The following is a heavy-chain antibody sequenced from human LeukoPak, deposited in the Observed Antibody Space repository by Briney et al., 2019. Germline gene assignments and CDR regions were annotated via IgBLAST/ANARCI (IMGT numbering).Heavy chain of an antibody. V-gene: IGHV4-59*08. CDR3: ARLGYSYGPFDY. CDR1: GGSISSYY. Sequence: SETLSLTCTVSGGSISSYYWSWIRQPPGKGLEWIGYIYYSGSTNYNPSLKSRVTISVDTSKNQFSLKLSSVTAANTAVYYCARLGYSYGPFDYWGQGTLVTVSS. CDR2: IYYSGST. D-gene: IGHD5-18*01. J-gene: IGHJ4*02.